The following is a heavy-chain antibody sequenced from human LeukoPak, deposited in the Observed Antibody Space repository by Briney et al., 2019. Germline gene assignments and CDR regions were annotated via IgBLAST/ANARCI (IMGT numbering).Heavy chain of an antibody. J-gene: IGHJ4*02. CDR2: IYPGDSDT. CDR3: AGLTGWLPDY. V-gene: IGHV5-51*01. D-gene: IGHD5-12*01. CDR1: GXSFTSYW. Sequence: GESPRISCKGSGXSFTSYWNGWVRQMPGKGLEWMGIIYPGDSDTRYSPSFQGQVTISADNTISTAYLQWSSLKASDTAMYYCAGLTGWLPDYWGQGTLVTVSS.